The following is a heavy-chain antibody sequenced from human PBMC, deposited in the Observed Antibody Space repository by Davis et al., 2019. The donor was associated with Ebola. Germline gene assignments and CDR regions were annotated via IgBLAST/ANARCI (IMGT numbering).Heavy chain of an antibody. CDR3: ARVHYYGSKSVDF. CDR2: IYYSGST. V-gene: IGHV4-30-4*01. Sequence: LRLSCTVSGASISSGDYYWSWIRQPPGQGLEWLGYIYYSGSTYYNPSLQNRVTISVDTSKNQFSLELSSVTAADTAVYYCARVHYYGSKSVDFWGQGTLVTVSS. J-gene: IGHJ4*02. CDR1: GASISSGDYY. D-gene: IGHD3-10*01.